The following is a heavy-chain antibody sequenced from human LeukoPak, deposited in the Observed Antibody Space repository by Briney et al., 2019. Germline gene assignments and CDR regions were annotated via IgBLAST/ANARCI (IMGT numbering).Heavy chain of an antibody. D-gene: IGHD3-3*01. CDR1: GGTFSSYA. J-gene: IGHJ5*02. CDR3: ARGYYDFWSGSGPGWFDP. V-gene: IGHV1-69*05. Sequence: SSVKVSCKASGGTFSSYAISWVRQAPGQGLEWMGRIIPIFGRANYAQKFQGIVTLTTDESTSTAYMELSSRRSEDTAVYYCARGYYDFWSGSGPGWFDPWGQGTLVTVSS. CDR2: IIPIFGRA.